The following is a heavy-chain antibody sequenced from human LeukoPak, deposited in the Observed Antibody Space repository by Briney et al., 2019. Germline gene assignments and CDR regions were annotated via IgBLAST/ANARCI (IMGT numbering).Heavy chain of an antibody. Sequence: SETLSLTCTVSGGSISSGDYYWSWIRQPPGKGLEWIGYIYYSGSTYYNPSLKSRVTISVDTSKNQFSLKLSSVTAADTAVYYCARGRGKRITIFGVTYNWFDPSGQGTLVTVSS. CDR3: ARGRGKRITIFGVTYNWFDP. CDR2: IYYSGST. D-gene: IGHD3-3*01. J-gene: IGHJ5*02. CDR1: GGSISSGDYY. V-gene: IGHV4-30-4*08.